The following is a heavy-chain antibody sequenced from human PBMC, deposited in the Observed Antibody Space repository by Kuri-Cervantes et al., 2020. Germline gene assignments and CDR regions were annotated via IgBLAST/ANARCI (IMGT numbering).Heavy chain of an antibody. J-gene: IGHJ4*02. CDR2: ITSSSYI. CDR3: ARSMTTVTLFDC. D-gene: IGHD4-17*01. CDR1: GFTFSSYA. Sequence: GGSLRLYCAASGFTFSSYAMSWVRQAPGKGLEWVSSITSSSYIYYADSVKGRFTISRDNAKNSLYLQMNSLRAEDTAVYYCARSMTTVTLFDCWGQGTLVTVSS. V-gene: IGHV3-21*01.